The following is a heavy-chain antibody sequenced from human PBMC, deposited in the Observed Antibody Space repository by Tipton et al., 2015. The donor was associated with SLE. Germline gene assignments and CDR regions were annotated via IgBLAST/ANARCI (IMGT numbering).Heavy chain of an antibody. CDR3: AKEESGYYYYYYGMDV. Sequence: SLRLSCAASGFTFNNYAMTWVRQSPGKGLEWVSVIFVGGATFHADSMKGRFTISRDNSKNTLYLQMNSLRPEDTAVYYCAKEESGYYYYYYGMDVWGHGTTVTVSS. J-gene: IGHJ6*02. CDR1: GFTFNNYA. V-gene: IGHV3-53*05. D-gene: IGHD3-10*01. CDR2: IFVGGAT.